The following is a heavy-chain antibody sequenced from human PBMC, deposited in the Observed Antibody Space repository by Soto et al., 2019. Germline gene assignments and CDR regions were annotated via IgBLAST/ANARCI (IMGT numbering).Heavy chain of an antibody. CDR1: GGTFSSYT. D-gene: IGHD3-16*01. Sequence: QVQLVQSGAEVKKPGSSVKVSCKASGGTFSSYTISWVRQAPGQGLEWMGRIIPILGIANYAQKFQGRVTITADKSTSTAYMELSSLRSEDTAVYYCAGDGSADFGDFSYYYYLDVGGKGTTVTVSS. CDR3: AGDGSADFGDFSYYYYLDV. CDR2: IIPILGIA. J-gene: IGHJ6*03. V-gene: IGHV1-69*08.